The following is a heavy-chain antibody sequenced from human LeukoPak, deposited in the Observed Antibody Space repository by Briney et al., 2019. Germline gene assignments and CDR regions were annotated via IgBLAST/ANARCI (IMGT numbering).Heavy chain of an antibody. CDR2: ITVSGDTT. J-gene: IGHJ4*02. CDR1: GCTFSNYA. CDR3: TRDLPVPSLVRGIIIYGLIDY. D-gene: IGHD3-10*01. V-gene: IGHV3-23*01. Sequence: GGALRLSCAASGCTFSNYAMTWVRQAPGKGLDWVATITVSGDTTYYSDSVKGRFTISRDNAKSSLYLQMNSLRAEDTALYYCTRDLPVPSLVRGIIIYGLIDYWGQGTLVTVSS.